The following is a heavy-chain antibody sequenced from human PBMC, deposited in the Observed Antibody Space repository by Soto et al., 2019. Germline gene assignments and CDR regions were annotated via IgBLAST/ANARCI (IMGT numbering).Heavy chain of an antibody. CDR1: GFNFIDYP. J-gene: IGHJ4*02. D-gene: IGHD2-15*01. Sequence: GPLTHAYRASGFNFIDYPMNWVRQAPGKGLEWVSSIRTISSAIYFADSVRGRFTISRDNARNSLYLQMTSLRDEDTAVYYCARETPSFDSWGQGTLVPVFS. V-gene: IGHV3-48*02. CDR3: ARETPSFDS. CDR2: IRTISSAI.